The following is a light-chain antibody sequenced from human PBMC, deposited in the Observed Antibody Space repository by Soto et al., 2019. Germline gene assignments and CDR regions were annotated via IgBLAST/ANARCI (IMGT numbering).Light chain of an antibody. V-gene: IGKV3-20*01. CDR2: DTS. CDR3: QQYGSSKWT. CDR1: QSVSSSY. Sequence: EIVLTQSPGTLSLSPGERATLSCRASQSVSSSYLAWYQQKPDQTPRLLIYDTSSRATGIPDRFSGSGSGPDFTLTISRLEPEDFAVYYCQQYGSSKWTFGQGTKVDIK. J-gene: IGKJ1*01.